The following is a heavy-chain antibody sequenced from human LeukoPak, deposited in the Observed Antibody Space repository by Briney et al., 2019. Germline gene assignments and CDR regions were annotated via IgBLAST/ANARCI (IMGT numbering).Heavy chain of an antibody. CDR2: IYYSGST. CDR3: ASFFGSSWSVDY. V-gene: IGHV4-59*01. CDR1: GGSISSYY. J-gene: IGHJ4*02. D-gene: IGHD6-13*01. Sequence: SETLSLTCTVSGGSISSYYWSWIRQPPGKGLEWIGYIYYSGSTNYNPSLKSRVTISLDTSKNQFSLKLSSVTAADTAVYYCASFFGSSWSVDYWGQGTLVTASS.